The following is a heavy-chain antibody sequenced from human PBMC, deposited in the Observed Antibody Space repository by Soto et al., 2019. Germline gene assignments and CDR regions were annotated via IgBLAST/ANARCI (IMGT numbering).Heavy chain of an antibody. J-gene: IGHJ4*02. CDR1: GGSISSGGYY. D-gene: IGHD6-13*01. CDR3: ARAGGRIAAAGMAFDY. V-gene: IGHV4-31*03. CDR2: IYYSGST. Sequence: SQTLSLTCTVSGGSISSGGYYWSWIRQHPGKGLEWIGYIYYSGSTYYNPSLKSRVTISVDTSKNQFSLKLSSVTAADTAVYYCARAGGRIAAAGMAFDYWGQGTLVTVSS.